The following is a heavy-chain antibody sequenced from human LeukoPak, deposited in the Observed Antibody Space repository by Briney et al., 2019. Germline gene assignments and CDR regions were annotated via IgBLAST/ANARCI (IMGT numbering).Heavy chain of an antibody. V-gene: IGHV3-23*01. J-gene: IGHJ4*02. CDR1: GFTFSSYA. D-gene: IGHD1-26*01. CDR2: VSGSGDTT. Sequence: HPGGSLRLSCAASGFTFSSYAMTWVRQAPGKGLEWVSAVSGSGDTTYYADSVKGRFTISRDNSESTLYLQVNSLRADDTALYYCAKVATSTSGPFDYWGQGTLVTVSS. CDR3: AKVATSTSGPFDY.